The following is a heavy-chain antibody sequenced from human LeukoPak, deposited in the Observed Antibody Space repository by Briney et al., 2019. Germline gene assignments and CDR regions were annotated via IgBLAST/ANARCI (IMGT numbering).Heavy chain of an antibody. D-gene: IGHD5-18*01. V-gene: IGHV3-23*01. CDR2: ISANGAST. CDR3: AKEGDVDTAMVRNWFDP. CDR1: GFTFSSYA. Sequence: GGSLRLSCAASGFTFSSYAMSWVRQAPGTGLEWVSSISANGASTYNADSVKGRFTISRDNAKNTLYLQMNSLIAEDTAIYYCAKEGDVDTAMVRNWFDPWGQGTLVTVSS. J-gene: IGHJ5*02.